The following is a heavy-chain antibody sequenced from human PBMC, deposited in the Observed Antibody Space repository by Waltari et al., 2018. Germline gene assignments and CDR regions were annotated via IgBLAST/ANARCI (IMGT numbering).Heavy chain of an antibody. CDR3: AKAPYLYDSPDY. J-gene: IGHJ4*02. Sequence: EVQLVESGGGLVQPGRSLRLSCAASGFTFDDYAMHWVRQAPGKGLEWVSGISWNSGSIGYADSVKGRFTISRDNAKNSLYLQMNSLRAEDTALYYCAKAPYLYDSPDYWGQGTLVTVSS. V-gene: IGHV3-9*01. D-gene: IGHD3-22*01. CDR2: ISWNSGSI. CDR1: GFTFDDYA.